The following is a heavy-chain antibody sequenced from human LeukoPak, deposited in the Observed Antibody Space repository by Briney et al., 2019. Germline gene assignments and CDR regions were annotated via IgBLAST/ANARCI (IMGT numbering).Heavy chain of an antibody. CDR3: ATSRVFDH. CDR1: GFTFSDYF. CDR2: INSAGDNI. V-gene: IGHV3-11*04. Sequence: GGSLRLSCVASGFTFSDYFKSWIRPAPGKGLEWLSFINSAGDNIYYADSVKGRFTISRDNAKKNLYLEMNSLRMEDTAIYYCATSRVFDHWGQGTLVTVSS. J-gene: IGHJ4*02.